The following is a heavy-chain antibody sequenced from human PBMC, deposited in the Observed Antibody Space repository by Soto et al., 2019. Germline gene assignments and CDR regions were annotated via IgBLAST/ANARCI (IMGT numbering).Heavy chain of an antibody. CDR1: GYTFTSYG. J-gene: IGHJ6*02. Sequence: QVPLVQSGAEVKKPGASVKVSCKASGYTFTSYGISWVRQAPGQGLEWMGWISAYNGNTNYAQKLQGRVTMTTDTSTSTAYMELRSLRSDDTAVYYCARQDIVVVVAATGNYYYYGMDVWGQGTTVTVSS. V-gene: IGHV1-18*01. CDR2: ISAYNGNT. D-gene: IGHD2-15*01. CDR3: ARQDIVVVVAATGNYYYYGMDV.